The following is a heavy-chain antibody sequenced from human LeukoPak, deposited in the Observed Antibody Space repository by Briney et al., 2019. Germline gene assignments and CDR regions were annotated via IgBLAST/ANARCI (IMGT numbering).Heavy chain of an antibody. D-gene: IGHD3-10*01. CDR2: IYYSGST. CDR3: ARGKHYYGSGSYYNHGYYYYMDV. J-gene: IGHJ6*03. Sequence: PSETLSLTCTVSGGSISSSSYYWGWIRQPPGKGLEWIGSIYYSGSTYYNTSLKSRVTISLDTSKNQFSLKLNSVTAADTAVYYCARGKHYYGSGSYYNHGYYYYMDVWGKGTTVTISS. CDR1: GGSISSSSYY. V-gene: IGHV4-39*01.